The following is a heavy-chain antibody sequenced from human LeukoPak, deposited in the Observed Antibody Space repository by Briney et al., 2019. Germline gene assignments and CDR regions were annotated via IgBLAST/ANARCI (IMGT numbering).Heavy chain of an antibody. V-gene: IGHV1-2*02. CDR1: GYTFTGYY. J-gene: IGHJ5*02. CDR2: INPNSGGT. CDR3: ARGYSSGWYNWFDP. D-gene: IGHD6-19*01. Sequence: ASVKVSCKASGYTFTGYYMHWVRQAPGQGLEWIGWINPNSGGTNYAQKFQGRATMTRDTSISTAYMELGRLRSDDTAVYYCARGYSSGWYNWFDPWGQGTLVTVSS.